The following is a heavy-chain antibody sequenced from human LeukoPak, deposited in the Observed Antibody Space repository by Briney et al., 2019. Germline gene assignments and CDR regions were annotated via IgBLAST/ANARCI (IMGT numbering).Heavy chain of an antibody. J-gene: IGHJ4*02. V-gene: IGHV3-30*18. D-gene: IGHD3-16*01. Sequence: GRSLRLSCAASGFTFSSYGMHWVRQAPGKGLEWVAVISYDGSNKYYADSVKGRFTISRDNSKNTLFLQMNSLRVEDTAVYYCAKDFPSPYWGQGTLVTVSS. CDR3: AKDFPSPY. CDR1: GFTFSSYG. CDR2: ISYDGSNK.